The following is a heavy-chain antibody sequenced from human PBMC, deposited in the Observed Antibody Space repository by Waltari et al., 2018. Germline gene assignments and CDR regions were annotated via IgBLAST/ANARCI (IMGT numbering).Heavy chain of an antibody. CDR3: SRDLQHGDFGRGRDY. V-gene: IGHV3-74*01. CDR2: MNGDGSST. J-gene: IGHJ4*02. Sequence: EVQLEESGGGLVQPGGSLRLSWAASGFPFSSHWMHWVRQAPGKGLVWVSRMNGDGSSTSYADSVKGRFTISRDNAKNTLYLQMNSLRAEDTAVYYCSRDLQHGDFGRGRDYWGQGTLVTVSS. D-gene: IGHD4-17*01. CDR1: GFPFSSHW.